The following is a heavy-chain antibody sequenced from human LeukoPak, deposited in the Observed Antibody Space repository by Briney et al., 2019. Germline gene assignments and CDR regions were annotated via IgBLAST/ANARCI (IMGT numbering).Heavy chain of an antibody. CDR3: ASTNYYYGSGSYLYYYYYGMDV. CDR1: GGTFSSYA. D-gene: IGHD3-10*01. V-gene: IGHV1-69*04. CDR2: IIPIIDKT. J-gene: IGHJ6*02. Sequence: SLKVSCKASGGTFSSYAVGYVRQSPGQGLEWIRRIIPIIDKTNYAHKFQGRVTITADKSTSTAYMELSSLRSEDTAVYYCASTNYYYGSGSYLYYYYYGMDVWGQGTTVTVSS.